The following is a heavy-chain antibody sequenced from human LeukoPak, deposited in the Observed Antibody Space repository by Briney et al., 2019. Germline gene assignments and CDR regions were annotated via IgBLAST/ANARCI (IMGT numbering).Heavy chain of an antibody. CDR2: INPNSGGT. D-gene: IGHD3-22*01. Sequence: GASVKVSCKASGYTFTGYYIHWVRQAPGQGLEWMGWINPNSGGTHYAQKFQVRVTMTRDTSISTAYMELSRLISDDTAVYYCARDYDDSSAYYRLDYWGQGALVTVSS. CDR1: GYTFTGYY. V-gene: IGHV1-2*02. CDR3: ARDYDDSSAYYRLDY. J-gene: IGHJ4*02.